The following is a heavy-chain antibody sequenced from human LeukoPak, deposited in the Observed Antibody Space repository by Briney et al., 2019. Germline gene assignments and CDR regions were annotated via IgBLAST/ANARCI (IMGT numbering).Heavy chain of an antibody. CDR1: GFTFSSYA. CDR2: ISYDGSNK. V-gene: IGHV3-30-3*01. J-gene: IGHJ6*03. D-gene: IGHD2-15*01. CDR3: ARDGFHCSGGSCYFYYYYMDV. Sequence: PGGSLRLSCAASGFTFSSYAMHWVRQAPGKGLEWVAVISYDGSNKYYADSVKGRFTIPRDNSKNTLYLQMNSLRAEDTAVYYCARDGFHCSGGSCYFYYYYMDVWGKGTTVTVSS.